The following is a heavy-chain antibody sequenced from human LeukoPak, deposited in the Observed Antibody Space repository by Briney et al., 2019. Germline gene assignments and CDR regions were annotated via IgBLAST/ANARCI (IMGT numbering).Heavy chain of an antibody. J-gene: IGHJ6*02. D-gene: IGHD5-12*01. CDR3: ARGRLNVATTYYYYYGMDA. CDR2: IYYSGST. CDR1: GGSISSYY. Sequence: PSETLSLTCTVSGGSISSYYWSWIRQPPGKGLEWIGYIYYSGSTNYNPSLKSRVTISVDTSKNQFSLKLSSVTAADTAVYYCARGRLNVATTYYYYYGMDAWGQGTTVTVSS. V-gene: IGHV4-59*01.